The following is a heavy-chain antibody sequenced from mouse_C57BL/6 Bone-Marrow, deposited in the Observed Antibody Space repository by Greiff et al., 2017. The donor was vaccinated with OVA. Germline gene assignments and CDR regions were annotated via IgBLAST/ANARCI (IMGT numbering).Heavy chain of an antibody. V-gene: IGHV2-2*01. CDR3: ARKGLGYFDY. Sequence: VKLMESGPGLVQPSQSLSITCTVSGFSLTSYGVHWVRQSPGKGLEWLGVIWSGGSTDYNAAFISRLSISKDNSKSQVFFKMNSLQADDTAIYYCARKGLGYFDYWGQGTTLTVSS. CDR1: GFSLTSYG. J-gene: IGHJ2*01. CDR2: IWSGGST. D-gene: IGHD2-4*01.